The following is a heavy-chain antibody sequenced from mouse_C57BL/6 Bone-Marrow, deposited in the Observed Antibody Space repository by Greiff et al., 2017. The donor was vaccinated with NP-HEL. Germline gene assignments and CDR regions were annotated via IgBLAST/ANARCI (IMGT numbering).Heavy chain of an antibody. CDR2: ILPGSGST. D-gene: IGHD2-5*01. CDR1: GYTFTGYW. V-gene: IGHV1-9*01. Sequence: QVQLQQSGAELMKPGASVKLSCKATGYTFTGYWIEWVKQRPGHGLEWIGEILPGSGSTHYNEKFKGKATFTADTSSNTAYMQLSSLTTEDSAIYYCALYYSNYGDYFDYWGQGTTLTVSS. CDR3: ALYYSNYGDYFDY. J-gene: IGHJ2*01.